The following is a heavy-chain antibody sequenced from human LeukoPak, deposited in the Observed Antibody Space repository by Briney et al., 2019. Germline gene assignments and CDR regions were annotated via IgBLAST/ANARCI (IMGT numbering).Heavy chain of an antibody. CDR2: IYYSGST. CDR1: GGSISSGGYY. J-gene: IGHJ5*02. Sequence: SSETLSLTCTVSGGSISSGGYYWSWIRQHPGKGLEWIGYIYYSGSTYYNPSLRSRVTISVDTSKNQFSLKLSSVTAADTAVYYCARETEAGPGGNWFDPWGQGTLATVSS. D-gene: IGHD2-15*01. CDR3: ARETEAGPGGNWFDP. V-gene: IGHV4-31*03.